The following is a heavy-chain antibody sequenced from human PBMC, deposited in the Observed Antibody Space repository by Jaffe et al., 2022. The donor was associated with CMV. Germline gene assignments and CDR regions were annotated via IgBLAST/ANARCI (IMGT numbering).Heavy chain of an antibody. CDR2: INHSGST. D-gene: IGHD2-8*01. Sequence: QVQLQQWGAGLLKPSETLSLTCAVYGGSFSGYYWSWIRQPPGKGLEWIGEINHSGSTNYNPSLKSRVTISVDTSKNQFSLKLSSVTAADTAVYYCARGIGRPLLMVYAKKYYYYMDVWGKGTTVTVSS. V-gene: IGHV4-34*01. J-gene: IGHJ6*03. CDR3: ARGIGRPLLMVYAKKYYYYMDV. CDR1: GGSFSGYY.